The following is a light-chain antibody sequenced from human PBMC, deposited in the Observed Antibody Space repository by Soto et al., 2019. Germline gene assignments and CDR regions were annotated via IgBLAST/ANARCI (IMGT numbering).Light chain of an antibody. Sequence: QSALTQPRSVSGSPGQSVTISCTGTSSDVGGYNYVSWYQQYPGKAPKLVLYDVTKRPSGVPDRFSGSKSGNTASLTISGLQAEDEADYYCCSYAGTYTWVFGGGTKLTV. CDR3: CSYAGTYTWV. CDR2: DVT. CDR1: SSDVGGYNY. V-gene: IGLV2-11*01. J-gene: IGLJ3*02.